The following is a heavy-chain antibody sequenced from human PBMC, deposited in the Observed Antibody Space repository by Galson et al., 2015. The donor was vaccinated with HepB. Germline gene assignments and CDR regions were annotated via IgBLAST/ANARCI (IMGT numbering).Heavy chain of an antibody. J-gene: IGHJ4*02. CDR3: AKDYRDDILTGYYRGPWFDY. CDR1: GFTFSSYG. V-gene: IGHV3-30*18. Sequence: SLRLSCAASGFTFSSYGMHWVRQAPGKGLEWVAVISYDGSNKYYADSVKGRFTISRDNSKNTLYLQMNSLRAEDTAVYYCAKDYRDDILTGYYRGPWFDYWGQGTLVTVSS. CDR2: ISYDGSNK. D-gene: IGHD3-9*01.